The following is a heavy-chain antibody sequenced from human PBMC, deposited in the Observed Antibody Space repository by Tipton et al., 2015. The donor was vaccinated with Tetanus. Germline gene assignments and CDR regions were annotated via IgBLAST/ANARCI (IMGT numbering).Heavy chain of an antibody. J-gene: IGHJ4*02. Sequence: TLSLTCTVSGGSVRSGCYYWNWIPQPPGKGLEWIRYISYSGSTNSTYSLQSRITISQDTSKNQFSLKLTSATAADTAVYYCARANYDFPKKGPFDSWGQGTLVIVSS. CDR2: ISYSGST. CDR3: ARANYDFPKKGPFDS. V-gene: IGHV4-61*01. CDR1: GGSVRSGCYY. D-gene: IGHD3-3*01.